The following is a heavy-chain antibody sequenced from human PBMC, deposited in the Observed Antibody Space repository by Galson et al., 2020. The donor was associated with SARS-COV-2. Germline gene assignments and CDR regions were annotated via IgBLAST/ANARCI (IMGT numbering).Heavy chain of an antibody. D-gene: IGHD3-3*01. CDR3: ARGEFFEFNYYGMDV. CDR2: IYTSGNT. J-gene: IGHJ6*02. CDR1: GASNRSGRYH. V-gene: IGHV4-61*02. Sequence: SETLSLTCTVSGASNRSGRYHWSWIRQPAGKGLESIGRIYTSGNTNYNPSLKSRVTISLDTSKNQFSLRLRSVTAADTAVYYCARGEFFEFNYYGMDVWGQGTTVTVSS.